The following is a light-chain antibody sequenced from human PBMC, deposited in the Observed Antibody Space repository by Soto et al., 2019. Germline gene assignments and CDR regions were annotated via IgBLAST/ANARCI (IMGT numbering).Light chain of an antibody. V-gene: IGKV1-12*01. CDR2: AAS. J-gene: IGKJ2*01. Sequence: DIQMTQSPSSVSASIGDRVTITCRASQGVNKWLAWYQQKPGKAPKLLIYAASNLQSGGPSRFSGSVFGTDFTVTVSGPHPEDVSTYYCLQSNSPPFTFGQGTKLE. CDR3: LQSNSPPFT. CDR1: QGVNKW.